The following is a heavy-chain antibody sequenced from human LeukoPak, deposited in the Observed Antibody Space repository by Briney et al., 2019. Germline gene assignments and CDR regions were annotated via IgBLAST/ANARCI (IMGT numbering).Heavy chain of an antibody. V-gene: IGHV3-23*01. CDR3: AKHGGRGSSWYEGGFDY. J-gene: IGHJ4*02. CDR2: INSDGSST. Sequence: GGSLRLSCAASGFSFSVSSMNWVRQAQGKGLVWVSRINSDGSSTYYADSVKGRFTISRDNSKNTLYLQMNSLRAEDTAVYYCAKHGGRGSSWYEGGFDYWGQGTLVTVSS. D-gene: IGHD6-13*01. CDR1: GFSFSVSS.